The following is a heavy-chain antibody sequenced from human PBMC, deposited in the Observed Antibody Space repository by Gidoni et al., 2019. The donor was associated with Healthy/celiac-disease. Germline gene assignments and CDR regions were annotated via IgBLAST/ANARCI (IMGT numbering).Heavy chain of an antibody. CDR1: GFTFDDYA. V-gene: IGHV3-9*01. CDR2: ISWNSGSI. CDR3: AKDKTGESANAFDI. D-gene: IGHD7-27*01. J-gene: IGHJ3*02. Sequence: EVQLVESGGGLVQPGRSLRLSCAASGFTFDDYAMHWVRQAPGKGLEWVSGISWNSGSIGYADSVKGRFTISRDNAKNSLYLQMNSLRAEDTALYYCAKDKTGESANAFDIWGQGTMVTVSS.